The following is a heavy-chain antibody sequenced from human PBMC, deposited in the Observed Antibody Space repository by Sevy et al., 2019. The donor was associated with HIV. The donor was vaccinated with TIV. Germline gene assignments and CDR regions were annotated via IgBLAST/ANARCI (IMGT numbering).Heavy chain of an antibody. CDR3: AKEYCSSTSCYTRRGSDDAFDI. D-gene: IGHD2-2*02. CDR2: ISGGGGNT. J-gene: IGHJ3*02. V-gene: IGHV3-23*01. Sequence: GGSLRLSCAASGFTFSSYAMSWVRQAPGKGLEWVSAISGGGGNTYYADSLKGRLTISRDNSKNTLYLQMNSLRAEDTXXYYCAKEYCSSTSCYTRRGSDDAFDIWGQGTMVSLSS. CDR1: GFTFSSYA.